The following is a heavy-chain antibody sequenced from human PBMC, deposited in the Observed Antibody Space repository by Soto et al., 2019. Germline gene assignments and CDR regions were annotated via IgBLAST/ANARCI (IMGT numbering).Heavy chain of an antibody. V-gene: IGHV4-4*07. CDR2: IYTSGST. D-gene: IGHD3-10*01. CDR1: GGSISSYY. CDR3: AREMLWFGRQTNWFDP. Sequence: ETLSLTCTVSGGSISSYYWSWIRQPAGKGLEWIGRIYTSGSTNYNPSLKSRVTMSVDTSKNQFSLKLSSVTAADTAVYYCAREMLWFGRQTNWFDPWGQGTLVTVSS. J-gene: IGHJ5*02.